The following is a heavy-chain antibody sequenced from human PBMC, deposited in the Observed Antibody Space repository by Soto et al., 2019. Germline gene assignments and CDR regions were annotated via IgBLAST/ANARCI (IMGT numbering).Heavy chain of an antibody. V-gene: IGHV4-59*01. D-gene: IGHD6-25*01. CDR3: ASGAAFFSDSGRY. CDR1: GGSISSYY. Sequence: SETLSLTCTVSGGSISSYYWSWIRQPPGKGLEWIGYIYYSGSTNYNPSLKSRVTLSVDXXXXXFXLXLXXXTAAXTAVYYCASGAAFFSDSGRYWGQGTLVTVSS. CDR2: IYYSGST. J-gene: IGHJ4*02.